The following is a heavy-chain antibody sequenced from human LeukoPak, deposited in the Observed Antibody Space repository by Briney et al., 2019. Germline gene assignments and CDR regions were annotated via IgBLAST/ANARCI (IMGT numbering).Heavy chain of an antibody. V-gene: IGHV3-30-3*01. Sequence: GRSLRLSCAASGFTFSSYAMHWVRQAPGKGLEWVAVISYDGSNKYYADSVKGRFTISRDNSKNTLYLQMNSLRAEDTAVYYCARSRILKNRGSSGYFDYWGQGTLVTVSS. CDR2: ISYDGSNK. CDR1: GFTFSSYA. CDR3: ARSRILKNRGSSGYFDY. D-gene: IGHD3-22*01. J-gene: IGHJ4*02.